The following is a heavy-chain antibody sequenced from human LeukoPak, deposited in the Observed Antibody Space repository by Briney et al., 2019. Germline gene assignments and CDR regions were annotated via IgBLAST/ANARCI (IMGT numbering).Heavy chain of an antibody. J-gene: IGHJ4*02. D-gene: IGHD2-2*01. V-gene: IGHV3-74*01. CDR3: ARVGHCSSTTCFIDY. Sequence: GGSLRLSCAASGFTFSHYWMHWVRQAPGKGLVWVSRIESDGGRTDYADSLKGRFTISRDNAKNTLYLEMNSLRAEDTAVYYCARVGHCSSTTCFIDYWGQGTLVTVSS. CDR2: IESDGGRT. CDR1: GFTFSHYW.